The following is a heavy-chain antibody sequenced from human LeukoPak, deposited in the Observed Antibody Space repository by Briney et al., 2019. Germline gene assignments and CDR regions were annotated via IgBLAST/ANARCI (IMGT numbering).Heavy chain of an antibody. CDR2: MNPKSGNT. Sequence: ASVKVSCKASGYTFTNYDINWVRQATGRGPEWMGWMNPKSGNTGYAQKFQGRVTMTRNTPISTAYMELSSLRSDDTAVYYCARDQDIVVVVAALRQREMGGFDPWGQGTLVTVPS. D-gene: IGHD2-15*01. J-gene: IGHJ5*02. CDR3: ARDQDIVVVVAALRQREMGGFDP. V-gene: IGHV1-8*01. CDR1: GYTFTNYD.